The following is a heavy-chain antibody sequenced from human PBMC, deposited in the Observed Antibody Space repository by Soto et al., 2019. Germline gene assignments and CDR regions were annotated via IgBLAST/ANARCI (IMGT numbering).Heavy chain of an antibody. CDR2: IYWDDDK. D-gene: IGHD3-22*01. CDR3: AHALGDSSGYHYYYHGMDV. CDR1: GFSLSTSGVG. V-gene: IGHV2-5*02. Sequence: ESGPTLVNPTQTLTPTCTFSGFSLSTSGVGVGWIRQPPGKALEWLALIYWDDDKRYSPSLKSRLTITKDTSKNQVVLTMTNMDPVDTATYYCAHALGDSSGYHYYYHGMDVWGQGTTVTV. J-gene: IGHJ6*02.